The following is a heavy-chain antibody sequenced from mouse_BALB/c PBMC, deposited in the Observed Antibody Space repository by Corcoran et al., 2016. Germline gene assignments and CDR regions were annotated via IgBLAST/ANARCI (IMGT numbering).Heavy chain of an antibody. Sequence: EVKLLESGGGLVQPGGSLKLSCAASGFDFSRYWMSWVRQAPGKGLEGIGEINPDSSTINYTPSLKDKFIISRDNAKNTLYLQMSKVRSEDTALYYCARNWDVGFAYGGQGTLVTVSA. CDR3: ARNWDVGFAY. J-gene: IGHJ3*01. V-gene: IGHV4-1*02. D-gene: IGHD4-1*01. CDR2: INPDSSTI. CDR1: GFDFSRYW.